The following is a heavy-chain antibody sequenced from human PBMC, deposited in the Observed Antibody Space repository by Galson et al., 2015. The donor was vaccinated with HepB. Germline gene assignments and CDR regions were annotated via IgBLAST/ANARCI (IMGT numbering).Heavy chain of an antibody. CDR3: ARGPRYCSSTSCQIDYSYYYVLDV. D-gene: IGHD2-2*01. CDR1: GYRFASVW. Sequence: QSGAEVKKPGESLTISCKGSGYRFASVWIGWVRQMPGKGLEWMGIIYPGDSYTNYSPSFQGHVTISADKSISTAYLQWSSLKASDTAMCYCARGPRYCSSTSCQIDYSYYYVLDVWGQGTTVTLSS. J-gene: IGHJ6*02. V-gene: IGHV5-10-1*01. CDR2: IYPGDSYT.